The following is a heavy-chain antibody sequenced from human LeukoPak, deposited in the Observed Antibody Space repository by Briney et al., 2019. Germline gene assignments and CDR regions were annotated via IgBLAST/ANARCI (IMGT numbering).Heavy chain of an antibody. CDR3: SRHIVGARTYFDY. Sequence: PGGSLRLSCTASGFTFGDYAMSWVRQAPGKGLEWVGFITSKAYGATTDYAASVKGGFTISRDDSKSIAYLQMNSLKTEDTAVYYCSRHIVGARTYFDYWGQGALVTVS. J-gene: IGHJ4*02. V-gene: IGHV3-49*04. CDR1: GFTFGDYA. D-gene: IGHD1-26*01. CDR2: ITSKAYGATT.